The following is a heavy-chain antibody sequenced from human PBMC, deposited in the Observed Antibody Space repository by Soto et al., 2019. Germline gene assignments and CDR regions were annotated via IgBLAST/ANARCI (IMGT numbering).Heavy chain of an antibody. V-gene: IGHV1-18*01. CDR2: ISAYNGNT. D-gene: IGHD4-17*01. Sequence: GASVKVSCKASGYTFTSYDMHWVRQAPGQGLEWMGWISAYNGNTNYAQKLQGRVTMTTDTSTSTAYMELRSLRSDDTAVYYCATMGTPVTGLYYFDYWGQGTLVTVSS. CDR1: GYTFTSYD. J-gene: IGHJ4*02. CDR3: ATMGTPVTGLYYFDY.